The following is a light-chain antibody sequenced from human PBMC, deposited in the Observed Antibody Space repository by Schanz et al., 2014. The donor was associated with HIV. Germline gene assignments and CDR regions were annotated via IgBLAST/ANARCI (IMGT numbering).Light chain of an antibody. J-gene: IGLJ3*02. CDR2: NTF. CDR1: SSNFRSNA. V-gene: IGLV1-44*01. CDR3: AGWDDSLDGWV. Sequence: QSVLTQPPSASGTPGQRVTISCSGSSSNFRSNAVNWYQQLPGTAPRLVIYNTFHRPSGVPDRFSGSGSDTSASLAISGLQAEDEADYYCAGWDDSLDGWVFGGGTKLTVL.